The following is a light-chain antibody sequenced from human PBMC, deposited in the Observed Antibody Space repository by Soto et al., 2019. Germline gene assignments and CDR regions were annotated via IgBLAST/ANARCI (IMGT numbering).Light chain of an antibody. J-gene: IGKJ4*01. V-gene: IGKV3-15*01. CDR3: QQYNSWPLG. Sequence: EIVMTQSPATLSVSPGERATLSCRASQSVNSKLAWYQQKPGQAPRLLIHDASTRATGIPVRFSGSGSGTEFTLTISSLQSEDFAVYYWQQYNSWPLGFGGGTKVEIK. CDR1: QSVNSK. CDR2: DAS.